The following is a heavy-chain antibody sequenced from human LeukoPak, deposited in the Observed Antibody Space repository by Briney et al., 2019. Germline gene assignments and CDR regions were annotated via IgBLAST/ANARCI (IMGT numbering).Heavy chain of an antibody. D-gene: IGHD6-19*01. Sequence: SETLSLTCTVSGGSISNNNYFWGWIRQPPGKGLEWIGEINHSGSTNYNPSLKSRVTISVDTSKNQFSLKLSSVTAADTAVYYCARASEQWLVYYYYGMDVWGQGTTVTVSS. J-gene: IGHJ6*02. CDR1: GGSISNNNYF. CDR3: ARASEQWLVYYYYGMDV. V-gene: IGHV4-39*07. CDR2: INHSGST.